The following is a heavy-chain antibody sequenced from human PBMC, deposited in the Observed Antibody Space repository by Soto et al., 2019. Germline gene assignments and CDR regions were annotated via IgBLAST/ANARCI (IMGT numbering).Heavy chain of an antibody. CDR1: GGSIIIGYYY. CDR2: IYYSGNT. J-gene: IGHJ3*02. V-gene: IGHV4-30-4*01. Sequence: SEPLSLTCAVSGGSIIIGYYYWSWIRQPAGNGLEWIGNIYYSGNTYYNPSLKSRLIISIDTSKNQFSLKVGSVTAADTAVYYCARDLGDIVVVVAATQAFDIWGQGTMVTVS. D-gene: IGHD2-15*01. CDR3: ARDLGDIVVVVAATQAFDI.